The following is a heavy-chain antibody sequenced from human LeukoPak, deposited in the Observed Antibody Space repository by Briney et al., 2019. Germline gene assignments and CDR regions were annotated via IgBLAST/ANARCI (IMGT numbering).Heavy chain of an antibody. V-gene: IGHV1-2*02. J-gene: IGHJ4*02. D-gene: IGHD3-16*01. CDR1: GYTFTGYY. Sequence: ASVKRSCKASGYTFTGYYMHWVRQAPGQGLEWMGWINPNSGDTKYAQKFQGRVTMTRDTSISTAYKELSRLRSDDTAVYYCATQRGSYLWGTDFDYWGQGTLFTVCS. CDR2: INPNSGDT. CDR3: ATQRGSYLWGTDFDY.